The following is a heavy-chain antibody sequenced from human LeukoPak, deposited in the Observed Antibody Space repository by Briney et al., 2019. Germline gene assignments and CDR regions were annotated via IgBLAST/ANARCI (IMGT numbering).Heavy chain of an antibody. CDR3: ARGAGARYSGYDSPSSGQIFDY. CDR1: GGSFSGYY. D-gene: IGHD5-12*01. J-gene: IGHJ4*02. V-gene: IGHV4-34*01. Sequence: PSETLSLTCAVYGGSFSGYYWSWIRQPPGKGLEWIGEINHSGSTNYNPSLKSRVTISVDTSKNQFSLKLSSVTAADTAVYYCARGAGARYSGYDSPSSGQIFDYWGQGTLVTVSS. CDR2: INHSGST.